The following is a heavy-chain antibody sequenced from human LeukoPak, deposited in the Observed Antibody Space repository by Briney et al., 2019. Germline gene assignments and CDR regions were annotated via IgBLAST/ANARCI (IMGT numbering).Heavy chain of an antibody. D-gene: IGHD2-15*01. CDR3: AKAPVTTCRGAFCYPFDY. V-gene: IGHV3-23*01. Sequence: GGSLRLSCAASGFTLSSYAMSWVRQAPGKGLEWVSAISDTGDTYHADSVKGRFTISRDSSKNTLFLQMNRLRPEDAAVYYCAKAPVTTCRGAFCYPFDYWGLGTLVTVSS. CDR2: ISDTGDT. CDR1: GFTLSSYA. J-gene: IGHJ4*02.